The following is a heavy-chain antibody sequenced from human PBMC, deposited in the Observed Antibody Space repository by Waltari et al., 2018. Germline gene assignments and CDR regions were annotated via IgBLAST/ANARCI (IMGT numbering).Heavy chain of an antibody. V-gene: IGHV3-43*01. CDR3: AKDSGGIFDL. CDR2: ISWDGGST. Sequence: EVQLVESGGVVVQPGGSLRLSCAASGFTFDDYNMHWVRQAPGKGLEWVSLISWDGGSTYYADSVKGRFTISRDNSKNSLYLQMNSLRTEDTALYYCAKDSGGIFDLWGRGTLVTVSS. CDR1: GFTFDDYN. J-gene: IGHJ2*01.